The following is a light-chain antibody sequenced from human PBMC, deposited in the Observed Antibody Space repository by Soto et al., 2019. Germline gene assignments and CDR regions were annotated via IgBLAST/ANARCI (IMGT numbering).Light chain of an antibody. V-gene: IGKV3-11*01. CDR1: QSVSSY. CDR3: LQRSDWPT. CDR2: DAS. J-gene: IGKJ3*01. Sequence: EIVLTQSPATLSLSPGERATLSCRASQSVSSYLAWYQQKPGQAPRLLIYDASNRATGVPARFSGSGSGTDFTLTISSLEPEDFAVYDCLQRSDWPTFGPGTKVDIK.